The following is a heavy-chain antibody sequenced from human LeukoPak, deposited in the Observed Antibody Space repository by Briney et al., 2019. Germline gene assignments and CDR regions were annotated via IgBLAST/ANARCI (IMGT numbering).Heavy chain of an antibody. V-gene: IGHV1-2*02. D-gene: IGHD3-10*01. CDR1: GYTFTGYY. CDR2: INPNSGGT. Sequence: ASVKVSCKASGYTFTGYYMHWVRQAPGQGLEWMGWINPNSGGTNYAQKFQGRVTMTRDTSISTAYMELSRLRSDDTAVYYCARGLPRITMVRGVIKGNWFDPWGQGTLVTVSS. J-gene: IGHJ5*02. CDR3: ARGLPRITMVRGVIKGNWFDP.